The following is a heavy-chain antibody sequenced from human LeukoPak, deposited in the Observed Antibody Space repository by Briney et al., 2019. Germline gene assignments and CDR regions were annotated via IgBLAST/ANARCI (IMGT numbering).Heavy chain of an antibody. J-gene: IGHJ4*02. CDR2: IKQDGSEK. V-gene: IGHV3-7*01. CDR3: ARDANYYDSSGPGD. D-gene: IGHD3-22*01. Sequence: HPGGSLRLSCAASGFTFSSYWMSWVRQAPGKGLEWVANIKQDGSEKYYVDSVKGRFTISRDNAKNSLYLQMNSLRAEDTAVYYCARDANYYDSSGPGDWGQGTLVTVSS. CDR1: GFTFSSYW.